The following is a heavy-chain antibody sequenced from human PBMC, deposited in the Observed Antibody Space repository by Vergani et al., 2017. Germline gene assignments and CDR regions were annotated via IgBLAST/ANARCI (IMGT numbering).Heavy chain of an antibody. D-gene: IGHD4-11*01. Sequence: DVRLVVSGGGVVQPGGSLRLSCAASGFTFSAYSMNWVRQTPGKGLEWISYIGVSDNSIYYADSVMGRFAISRDNARNLLFLQMNSLRADDSALYFCVRDPDYSTFDSWGQGTLVTVS. J-gene: IGHJ4*02. V-gene: IGHV3-48*01. CDR3: VRDPDYSTFDS. CDR2: IGVSDNSI. CDR1: GFTFSAYS.